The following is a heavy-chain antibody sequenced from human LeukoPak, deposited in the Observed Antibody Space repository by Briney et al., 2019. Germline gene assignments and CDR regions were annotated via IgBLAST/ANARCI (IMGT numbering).Heavy chain of an antibody. Sequence: GGSLRLSCAASGFTFSNYAMNWVRHAPGKGLEGVSGISGSGGSTYYADSVKGRFTISRDNSKNTLYLQVNSLRAEDTAVYFCARRNPYYYFDYWGQGTLVTVSS. J-gene: IGHJ4*02. CDR1: GFTFSNYA. CDR2: ISGSGGST. CDR3: ARRNPYYYFDY. D-gene: IGHD2-21*01. V-gene: IGHV3-23*01.